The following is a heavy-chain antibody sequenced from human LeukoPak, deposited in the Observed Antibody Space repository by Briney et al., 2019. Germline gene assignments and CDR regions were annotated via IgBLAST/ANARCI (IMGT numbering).Heavy chain of an antibody. J-gene: IGHJ4*02. CDR3: VVSPNQDFFDY. CDR1: GLSINSQY. CDR2: IYGSGRT. Sequence: SETLSLTCTVSGLSINSQYLNWIGQPPGKGLEGIGHIYGSGRTNYNPPLKSPVTMSVDTSKRQFSLNLKSLTAADTAVYYCVVSPNQDFFDYWGQGPLVTVSS. V-gene: IGHV4-4*09.